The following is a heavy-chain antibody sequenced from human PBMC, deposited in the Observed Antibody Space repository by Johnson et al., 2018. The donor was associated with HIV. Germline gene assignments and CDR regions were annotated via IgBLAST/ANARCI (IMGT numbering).Heavy chain of an antibody. CDR3: ARDVLGDGTYPPDAFDI. D-gene: IGHD2-8*02. CDR1: GFPFSNAW. J-gene: IGHJ3*02. V-gene: IGHV3-66*01. CDR2: IYSGGST. Sequence: VQLVESGGGLVKPGGSLRLSCRASGFPFSNAWMNWVRQAPGKGLEWVSVIYSGGSTYYADSVKGRFTLSRDNSKNTLFLQMNSLRAEDTAVDYCARDVLGDGTYPPDAFDIWGQGTMVTVSS.